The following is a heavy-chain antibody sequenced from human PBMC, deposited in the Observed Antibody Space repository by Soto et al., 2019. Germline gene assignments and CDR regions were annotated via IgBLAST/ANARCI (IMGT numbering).Heavy chain of an antibody. CDR1: GFTFSSYA. V-gene: IGHV3-23*01. CDR3: AKDIEDIVVVPAVPTIWFDP. Sequence: GGSLRLSCAASGFTFSSYAMSWVRQAPGKWLEWVSAISGSGGSTYYADSVKGRFTISRDNSKNTLYLQMNSLRAEDTAVYYCAKDIEDIVVVPAVPTIWFDPWGQGTLVTVSS. CDR2: ISGSGGST. D-gene: IGHD2-2*01. J-gene: IGHJ5*02.